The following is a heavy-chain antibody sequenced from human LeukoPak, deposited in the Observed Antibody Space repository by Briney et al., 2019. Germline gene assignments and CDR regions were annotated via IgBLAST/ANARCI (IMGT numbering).Heavy chain of an antibody. J-gene: IGHJ4*02. CDR3: ARGGQLLTCGGDCYSDSIDY. CDR1: GYTFTSYA. D-gene: IGHD2-21*02. Sequence: ASVKVSCKASGYTFTSYAMNWVRQAPGQGLEWMGWINTNTGNPTYAQGFTGRFVFSLDTSVSTAYLQISSLKAEDTAVYYCARGGQLLTCGGDCYSDSIDYWGQGTLVTVSS. V-gene: IGHV7-4-1*02. CDR2: INTNTGNP.